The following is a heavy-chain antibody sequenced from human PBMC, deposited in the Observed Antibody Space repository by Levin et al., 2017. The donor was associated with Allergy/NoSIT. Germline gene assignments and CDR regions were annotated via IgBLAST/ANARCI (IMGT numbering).Heavy chain of an antibody. CDR2: IYYSGST. J-gene: IGHJ3*02. D-gene: IGHD2-15*01. CDR3: ARYIVVVVAATLDAFDI. CDR1: GGSISSSSYY. V-gene: IGHV4-39*01. Sequence: SQTLSLTCTVSGGSISSSSYYWGWIRQPPGKGLEWIGSIYYSGSTYYNPSLKSRVTISVDTSKNQFSLKLSSVTAADTAVYYCARYIVVVVAATLDAFDIWGQGTMVTVSS.